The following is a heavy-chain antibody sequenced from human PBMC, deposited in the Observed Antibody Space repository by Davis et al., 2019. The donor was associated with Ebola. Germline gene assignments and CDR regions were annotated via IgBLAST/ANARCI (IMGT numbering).Heavy chain of an antibody. D-gene: IGHD3-10*01. J-gene: IGHJ5*02. V-gene: IGHV3-23*01. CDR3: AKGSRLSTMVRGIRFDP. CDR1: GFTFSSYA. Sequence: GESLKISCAASGFTFSSYAMSWVRQAPGKGLEWVSAISGSGGSTYYADSVKGRFTISRDNSKNTLYLQMNSLRAEDTAVYYCAKGSRLSTMVRGIRFDPWGQGTLVTVSS. CDR2: ISGSGGST.